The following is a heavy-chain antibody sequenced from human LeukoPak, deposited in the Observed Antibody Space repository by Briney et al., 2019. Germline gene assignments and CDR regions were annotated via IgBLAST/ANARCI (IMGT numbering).Heavy chain of an antibody. J-gene: IGHJ4*02. CDR3: AKLTTS. CDR2: TVGGGDGT. V-gene: IGHV3-23*01. CDR1: GITFSSYA. D-gene: IGHD4-11*01. Sequence: GGSLRLSCAAAGITFSSYALSWVRQAPGKGLEWVAVTVGGGDGTYYADSVKGRFTISRDNSNNTLYLQMNSLRAEDTAVYYCAKLTTSWGQGTLVTVSS.